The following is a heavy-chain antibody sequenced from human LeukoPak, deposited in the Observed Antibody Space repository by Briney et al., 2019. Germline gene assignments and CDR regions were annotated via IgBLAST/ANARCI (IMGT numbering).Heavy chain of an antibody. J-gene: IGHJ6*03. CDR2: IYYSGST. CDR3: ARDRLDIVVFPPSKQRRYMDV. CDR1: GGSISSSSYY. V-gene: IGHV4-39*07. D-gene: IGHD2-15*01. Sequence: PSETLSLTCTVSGGSISSSSYYWGWIRQPPGKGLEWIGSIYYSGSTYYNSSLKSRVTISVDTSKNQFSLKLSSVTAADTAVYYCARDRLDIVVFPPSKQRRYMDVWGKGTTVTVSS.